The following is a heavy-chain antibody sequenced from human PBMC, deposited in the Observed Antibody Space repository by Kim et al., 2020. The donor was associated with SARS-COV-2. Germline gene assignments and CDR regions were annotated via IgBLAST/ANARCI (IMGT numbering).Heavy chain of an antibody. Sequence: SETLSLTCAVYGGSFSGYYWSWIRQPPGKGLEWIGEINHSGSTNYNPSLKSRVTISVDTSKNQFSLKLSSVTAADTAVYYCARAYWGIAAAGTGYYYYYMDVWGKGTTVTVSS. J-gene: IGHJ6*03. D-gene: IGHD6-13*01. V-gene: IGHV4-34*01. CDR1: GGSFSGYY. CDR3: ARAYWGIAAAGTGYYYYYMDV. CDR2: INHSGST.